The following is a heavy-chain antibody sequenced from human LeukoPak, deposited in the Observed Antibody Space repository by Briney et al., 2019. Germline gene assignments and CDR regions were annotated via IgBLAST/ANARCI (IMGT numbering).Heavy chain of an antibody. J-gene: IGHJ3*02. CDR1: GGSISSGDYY. CDR3: AREADIVATAEAFDI. CDR2: IYYSGST. D-gene: IGHD5-12*01. Sequence: PSETLSLTCTVSGGSISSGDYYWSWIRQPPGKGLEWIGYIYYSGSTYYNPSLKSRVTISVDTSKNQFSLKLSSVTAADTAVCYCAREADIVATAEAFDIWGQGTMVTVSS. V-gene: IGHV4-30-4*01.